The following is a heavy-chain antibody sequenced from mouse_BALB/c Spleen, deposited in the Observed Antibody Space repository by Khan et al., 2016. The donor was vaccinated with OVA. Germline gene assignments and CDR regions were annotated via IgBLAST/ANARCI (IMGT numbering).Heavy chain of an antibody. CDR3: ARTARMKY. D-gene: IGHD1-2*01. V-gene: IGHV3-2*02. J-gene: IGHJ2*01. CDR1: GYSITSGYG. CDR2: ISYSGST. Sequence: EVQLLESGPGLVKPSQSLSLTCTVTGYSITSGYGWNWIRQFPGNKLEWMGYISYSGSTNYHPSLKSRISITRDTSKNQFFLQLNSVTTEDTATYYCARTARMKYWGQGTTLTVSS.